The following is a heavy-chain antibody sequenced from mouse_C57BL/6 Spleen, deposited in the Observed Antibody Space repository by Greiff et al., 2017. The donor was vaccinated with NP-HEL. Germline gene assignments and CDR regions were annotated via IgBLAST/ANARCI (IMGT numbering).Heavy chain of an antibody. CDR2: IWSGGST. J-gene: IGHJ4*01. V-gene: IGHV2-4*01. Sequence: VQLVESGPGLVQPSQSLSITCTVSGFSLTSYGVHWVRQPPGKGLEWLGVIWSGGSTDYNAAFISRLSISKDNSKSQVFFKMNSLQADDTAIYYCAKNKDYSNYDAMDYWGQGTSVTVSS. D-gene: IGHD2-5*01. CDR1: GFSLTSYG. CDR3: AKNKDYSNYDAMDY.